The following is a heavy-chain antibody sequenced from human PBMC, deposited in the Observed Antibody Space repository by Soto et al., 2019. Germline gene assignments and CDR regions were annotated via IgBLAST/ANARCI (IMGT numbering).Heavy chain of an antibody. CDR1: GYTFTSFA. CDR3: AREVVSGYDLGY. CDR2: INADTGNT. Sequence: QVQLVQSGAEVKKPGASVTVSCKASGYTFTSFAINWVRQAPGQRPEWMGWINADTGNTKYSQRFQGRVTFARDTSANTAYMQVSSVRSEDTAVYFCAREVVSGYDLGYWGLGTLVTVSS. V-gene: IGHV1-3*01. D-gene: IGHD5-12*01. J-gene: IGHJ4*02.